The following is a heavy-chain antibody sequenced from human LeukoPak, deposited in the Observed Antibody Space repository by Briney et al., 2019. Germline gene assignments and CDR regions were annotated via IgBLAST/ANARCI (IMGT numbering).Heavy chain of an antibody. CDR2: IYYSGST. V-gene: IGHV4-59*01. Sequence: SETLSLTCTVSGGSISSYYWSWIRQPPGKGLEWIGYIYYSGSTNYNPSLKSRVTISVDTSKNQFSLKLSSVTAADTAVYYCARDRAGWYIDYWGQGTLVTVSS. D-gene: IGHD6-19*01. CDR1: GGSISSYY. CDR3: ARDRAGWYIDY. J-gene: IGHJ4*02.